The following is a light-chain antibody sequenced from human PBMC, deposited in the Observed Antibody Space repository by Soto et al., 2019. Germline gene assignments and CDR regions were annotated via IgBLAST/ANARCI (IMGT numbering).Light chain of an antibody. J-gene: IGLJ3*02. CDR2: LNSDGSH. V-gene: IGLV4-69*01. CDR1: SGHSSYA. CDR3: QTWGTGIRV. Sequence: QPVLTQSPSASASLGASVKLTCTLISGHSSYAIAWHQQQPEKGPRYLMKLNSDGSHSKGDGIPDRFSGSSSGAERYLTIARLEYEDEADYYCQTWGTGIRVFGGGTKVTVL.